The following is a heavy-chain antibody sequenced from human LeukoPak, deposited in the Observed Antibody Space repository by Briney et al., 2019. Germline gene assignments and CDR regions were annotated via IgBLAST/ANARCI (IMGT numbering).Heavy chain of an antibody. V-gene: IGHV4-34*01. CDR2: INHSGST. J-gene: IGHJ6*03. D-gene: IGHD6-13*01. CDR1: GGSFSGYY. Sequence: SETLSLTCAVYGGSFSGYYWSWIRQPPGKGLEWIGEINHSGSTNYNPSLKSRVTISVDTSKNQFSLKPSSVTAADTAVYYCARVGYSSSWYPKGDYYMDVWGKGTTVTVSS. CDR3: ARVGYSSSWYPKGDYYMDV.